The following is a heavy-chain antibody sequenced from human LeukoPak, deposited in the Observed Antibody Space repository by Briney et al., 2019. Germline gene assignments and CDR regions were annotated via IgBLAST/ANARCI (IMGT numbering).Heavy chain of an antibody. J-gene: IGHJ4*02. CDR2: MYSGGST. CDR3: ARDREYVPGAFDC. V-gene: IGHV3-53*01. Sequence: GGSLRLSCAASGFTFRSFVMHWVRQAPGKGLEWVSVMYSGGSTYYADSVKGRFSISRDNSKNTLYFQMNSLRAEDTAVYYCARDREYVPGAFDCWGQGTLVTVSS. CDR1: GFTFRSFV. D-gene: IGHD3-10*02.